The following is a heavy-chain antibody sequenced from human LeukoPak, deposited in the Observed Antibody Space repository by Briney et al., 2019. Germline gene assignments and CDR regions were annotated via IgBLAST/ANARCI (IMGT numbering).Heavy chain of an antibody. V-gene: IGHV3-23*01. J-gene: IGHJ4*02. CDR2: IRADSSGT. CDR1: RFTFASYA. Sequence: GRSLRLAWPAARFTFASYAMTWVRQAQGKVLEWVSSIRADSSGTYYGDSVKGRFPISNNSSKNTLYLKMNSLRAEDTAVYYCAKPRTTMVRDFDYWGQGTLVTVSA. CDR3: AKPRTTMVRDFDY. D-gene: IGHD5-18*01.